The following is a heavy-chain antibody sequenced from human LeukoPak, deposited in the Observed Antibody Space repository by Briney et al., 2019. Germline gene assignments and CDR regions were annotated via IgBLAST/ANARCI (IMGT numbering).Heavy chain of an antibody. V-gene: IGHV1-2*02. J-gene: IGHJ4*02. D-gene: IGHD2-2*01. Sequence: GASVKVSCKASGYTSTGYYMHWVRQAPGQGLEWMGWINPNSGGTNYAQKFQGRVTMTRDTSISTAYMELSRLRSDDTAVYYCASDIVVVPAAIRNYWGQGTLVTVSS. CDR2: INPNSGGT. CDR3: ASDIVVVPAAIRNY. CDR1: GYTSTGYY.